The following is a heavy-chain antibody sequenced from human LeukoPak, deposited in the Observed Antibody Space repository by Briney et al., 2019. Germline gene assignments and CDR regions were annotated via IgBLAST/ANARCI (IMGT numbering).Heavy chain of an antibody. V-gene: IGHV1-18*01. Sequence: ASVKVSCKASGYTFTSYGISWVRQAPGQGLEWMGWISAYDGNTNYAQKLQGRVTMTTDTSTSTAYMEPRSLRSDDTAVYYCVMNYYDSSGYYYTTYYYGMDVWGQGTTVTVSS. D-gene: IGHD3-22*01. CDR2: ISAYDGNT. J-gene: IGHJ6*02. CDR3: VMNYYDSSGYYYTTYYYGMDV. CDR1: GYTFTSYG.